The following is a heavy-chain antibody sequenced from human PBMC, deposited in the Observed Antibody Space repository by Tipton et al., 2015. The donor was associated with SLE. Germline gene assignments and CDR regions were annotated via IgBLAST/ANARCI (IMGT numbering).Heavy chain of an antibody. CDR1: GASISSSFHY. V-gene: IGHV4-61*02. CDR3: ARCGDFLSGPTSNYYFYFYMDV. J-gene: IGHJ6*03. Sequence: TLSLTCSVSGASISSSFHYWTWIRQPAGKGLEWIGRIYISGSTNYNPSFESRVTISRDTSKNQFSLKLSSVTAADSAVYYCARCGDFLSGPTSNYYFYFYMDVWGKGTTVTVSS. D-gene: IGHD3-3*01. CDR2: IYISGST.